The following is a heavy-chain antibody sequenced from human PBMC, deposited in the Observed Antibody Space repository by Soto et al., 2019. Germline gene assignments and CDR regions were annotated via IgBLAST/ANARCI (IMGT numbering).Heavy chain of an antibody. V-gene: IGHV3-30*03. CDR2: ISHAGNYR. Sequence: QGQLVESGGGLVQPGRSLRLSCAASGFPFSRHGMHWVRQAPGKALEWVAVISHAGNYRYYAESVEGRFTISRDNSLNTVDLQTDSLRTDATGVYYCAIDLRAYSPIIVASSFSGMDIWGPGTTVTVSS. D-gene: IGHD2-21*01. J-gene: IGHJ6*02. CDR3: AIDLRAYSPIIVASSFSGMDI. CDR1: GFPFSRHG.